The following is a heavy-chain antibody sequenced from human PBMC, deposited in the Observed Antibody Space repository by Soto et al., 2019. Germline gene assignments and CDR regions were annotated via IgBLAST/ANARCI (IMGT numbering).Heavy chain of an antibody. V-gene: IGHV3-7*01. CDR1: GFTFSSYW. CDR2: IKQDGSEK. D-gene: IGHD6-13*01. Sequence: GESLKISCAASGFTFSSYWMSWVRQAPGKGLEWVANIKQDGSEKYYVDSVKGRFTISRDNAKNSLYLQMNSLRAEDTAVYYCARGDSSSWFYYYYGMDVWGQGTTVTVSS. J-gene: IGHJ6*02. CDR3: ARGDSSSWFYYYYGMDV.